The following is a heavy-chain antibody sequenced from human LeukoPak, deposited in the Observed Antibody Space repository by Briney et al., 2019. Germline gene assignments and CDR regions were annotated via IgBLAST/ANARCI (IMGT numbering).Heavy chain of an antibody. CDR1: GFTLRDFS. V-gene: IGHV3-48*01. CDR3: VRDHDWAFDY. Sequence: PGGSLRLSCTASGFTLRDFSMNWVRQAPGKGLELVSHISPCSDIISYADSVKGRFTISRDNAKNSLYLQMNSLRGEDMAVYYCVRDHDWAFDYWGQGTLVPVSS. CDR2: ISPCSDII. D-gene: IGHD3-9*01. J-gene: IGHJ4*02.